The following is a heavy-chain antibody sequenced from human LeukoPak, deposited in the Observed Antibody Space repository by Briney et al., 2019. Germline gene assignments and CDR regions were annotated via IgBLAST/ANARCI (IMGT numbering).Heavy chain of an antibody. V-gene: IGHV3-33*01. D-gene: IGHD2-2*01. J-gene: IGHJ5*02. CDR1: GFTFSSYG. Sequence: GRSLRLSCAASGFTFSSYGMHWVRQAPGKGLEWVAVIWYDGSNKYYADSVKGRFTISRDNSKNTLYLQMNSLRAEDTAVYYCARDRYCSSTSYWGGWFDPWGQGTLVTVSS. CDR3: ARDRYCSSTSYWGGWFDP. CDR2: IWYDGSNK.